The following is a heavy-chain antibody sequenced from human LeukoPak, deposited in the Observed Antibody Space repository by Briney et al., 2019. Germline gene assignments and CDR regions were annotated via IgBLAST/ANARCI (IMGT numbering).Heavy chain of an antibody. CDR2: ISFDAKHK. D-gene: IGHD2-15*01. Sequence: PGGSLRLSCVGSGFTFSKYAMHWVRQAPGKGLEWLAVISFDAKHKYYGDSVKGRFTISRDNSNNTLNLQMSGLTSEDTALYYCARGRVVPATRLDYWGRGTLVTVSS. CDR3: ARGRVVPATRLDY. V-gene: IGHV3-30*04. CDR1: GFTFSKYA. J-gene: IGHJ4*02.